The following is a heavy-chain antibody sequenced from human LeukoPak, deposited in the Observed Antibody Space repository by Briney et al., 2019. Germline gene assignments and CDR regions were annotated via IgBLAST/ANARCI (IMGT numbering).Heavy chain of an antibody. J-gene: IGHJ4*02. CDR1: GFTLSTYA. CDR2: ISYDGNSK. D-gene: IGHD1-26*01. V-gene: IGHV3-30-3*01. CDR3: ARDDRHGMRRGTYSGRYISSYIFDY. Sequence: PGRSLSTSGAAAGFTLSTYAMHRVRQAPGKGLEWVAVISYDGNSKYFADSVKGRFTISRDNAKNTLDLQMNSLRAEDTAVYYCARDDRHGMRRGTYSGRYISSYIFDYWGQGTLVTVSS.